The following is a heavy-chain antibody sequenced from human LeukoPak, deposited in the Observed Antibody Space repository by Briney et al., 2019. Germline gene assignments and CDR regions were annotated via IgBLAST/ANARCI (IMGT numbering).Heavy chain of an antibody. D-gene: IGHD6-13*01. CDR3: ATVLSSSWSPKYFQH. Sequence: PSGTLSLTCAVSGGSISSSNWWSWVRQPPGKGLEWIGEIYHSGSTNDNPSLKSRVTISVDKSKNQFSLKLSSVTAADTAVYYCATVLSSSWSPKYFQHWGQGTLVTVSS. V-gene: IGHV4-4*02. CDR2: IYHSGST. CDR1: GGSISSSNW. J-gene: IGHJ1*01.